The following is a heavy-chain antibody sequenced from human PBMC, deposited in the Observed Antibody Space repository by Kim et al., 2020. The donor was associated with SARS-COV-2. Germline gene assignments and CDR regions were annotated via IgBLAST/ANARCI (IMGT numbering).Heavy chain of an antibody. D-gene: IGHD5-12*01. CDR3: ARDSGRGYSGYDPYDSSGSSYYFDY. CDR2: ISYDGSNK. Sequence: GGSLRLSCAASGFTFSSYAMHWVRQAPGKGLEWVAVISYDGSNKYYADSVKGRFTISSDNSKNTLYLQMNSLRAEDTAVYYCARDSGRGYSGYDPYDSSGSSYYFDYWGQGTLVTVSS. CDR1: GFTFSSYA. J-gene: IGHJ4*02. V-gene: IGHV3-30*04.